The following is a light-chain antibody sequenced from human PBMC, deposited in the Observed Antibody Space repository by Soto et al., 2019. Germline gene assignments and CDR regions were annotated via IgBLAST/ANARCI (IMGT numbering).Light chain of an antibody. Sequence: EIVLTQSPATLSVSPGETVSLSCRASQSVSNKLAWFQQKPGQAPRLLIYGASSRATGVPARFSGSGSGTEFTLTISSLQSEDFAVYYCQHYNNWPPWTFGQGTKVDI. V-gene: IGKV3-15*01. J-gene: IGKJ1*01. CDR1: QSVSNK. CDR2: GAS. CDR3: QHYNNWPPWT.